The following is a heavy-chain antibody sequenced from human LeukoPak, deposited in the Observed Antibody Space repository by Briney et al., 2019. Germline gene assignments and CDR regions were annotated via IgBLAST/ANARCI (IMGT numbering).Heavy chain of an antibody. CDR1: GFTFSSYA. CDR2: ISYDGSNK. J-gene: IGHJ4*02. V-gene: IGHV3-30-3*01. D-gene: IGHD5-12*01. Sequence: PGRSLRLSCAASGFTFSSYAMHWVGQAPGKGLEWVAVISYDGSNKYYADSVKGRFTISRDNSKNTLYLQMNSLRAEDTAVYYCAREEIGYGMFDYWGQGTLVTVSS. CDR3: AREEIGYGMFDY.